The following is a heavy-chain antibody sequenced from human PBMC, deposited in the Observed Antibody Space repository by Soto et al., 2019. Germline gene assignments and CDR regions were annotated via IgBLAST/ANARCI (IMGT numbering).Heavy chain of an antibody. CDR1: GGTFSSYA. CDR3: ARGTIHYYGMDV. J-gene: IGHJ6*02. CDR2: IIPIFGTA. D-gene: IGHD2-8*01. Sequence: ASVKVSCKASGGTFSSYAISWVRQAPEQGLEWMGGIIPIFGTANYAQKFQGRVTITADESTSTAYMELSSLRSEDTAVYYCARGTIHYYGMDVWGQGTTVTVSS. V-gene: IGHV1-69*13.